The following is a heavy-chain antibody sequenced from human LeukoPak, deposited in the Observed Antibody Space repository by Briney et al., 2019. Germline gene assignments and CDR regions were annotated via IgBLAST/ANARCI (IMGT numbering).Heavy chain of an antibody. J-gene: IGHJ4*02. CDR2: ISSSSSTI. CDR3: AREGNYYDSSGYPYFDY. CDR1: GFTFSSYS. V-gene: IGHV3-48*04. D-gene: IGHD3-22*01. Sequence: PGGSLRLSCAASGFTFSSYSMNWVRQAPGKGLEWVSYISSSSSTIYYADSVKGRFTISRDNAKNTLYLQMNSLRAEDTAVYYCAREGNYYDSSGYPYFDYWGQGTLVTVSS.